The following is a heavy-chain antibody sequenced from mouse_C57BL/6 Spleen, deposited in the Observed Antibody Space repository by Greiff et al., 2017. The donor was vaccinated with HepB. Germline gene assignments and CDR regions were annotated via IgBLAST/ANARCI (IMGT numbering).Heavy chain of an antibody. D-gene: IGHD4-1*02. V-gene: IGHV1-82*01. CDR2: IYPGDGDT. Sequence: VQLVESGPELVKPGASVKISCKASGYAFSSSWMNWVKQRPGKGLEWIGRIYPGDGDTNYNGKFKGKATLTADKSSSTAYMQLSSLTSEDSAVYFCHNWDVKSLDYWGQGTTLTVSS. J-gene: IGHJ2*01. CDR3: HNWDVKSLDY. CDR1: GYAFSSSW.